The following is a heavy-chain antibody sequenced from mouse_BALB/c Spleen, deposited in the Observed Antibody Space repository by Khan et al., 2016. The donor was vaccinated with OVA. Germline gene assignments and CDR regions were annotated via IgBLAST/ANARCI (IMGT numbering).Heavy chain of an antibody. D-gene: IGHD2-2*01. CDR1: AYTFTSYW. V-gene: IGHV1S81*02. Sequence: QQSGAELVKPGASVKLSCKTSAYTFTSYWMQWVKQRPGQGLEWIGEINPSNGRTNYTEKFKSKATLTVDKSSTTAHMQLSSLTSEDSAVYYCVRSTMVTTEFAYWGQGTLVTVSA. CDR3: VRSTMVTTEFAY. CDR2: INPSNGRT. J-gene: IGHJ3*01.